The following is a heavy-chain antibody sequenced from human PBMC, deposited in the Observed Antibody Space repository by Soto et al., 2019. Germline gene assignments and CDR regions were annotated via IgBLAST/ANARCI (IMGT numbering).Heavy chain of an antibody. D-gene: IGHD1-7*01. CDR3: AKYKGFNWHYVFDY. Sequence: XGSLGLSCAASGFTFSSFAMSGVRQAPGKGLEWASAIGGSSGTTYYADSVKGRFTISRDNSKNTLYLQMNSLRAEDTAVYYCAKYKGFNWHYVFDYWGQGIPVTVSS. CDR2: IGGSSGTT. CDR1: GFTFSSFA. J-gene: IGHJ4*02. V-gene: IGHV3-23*01.